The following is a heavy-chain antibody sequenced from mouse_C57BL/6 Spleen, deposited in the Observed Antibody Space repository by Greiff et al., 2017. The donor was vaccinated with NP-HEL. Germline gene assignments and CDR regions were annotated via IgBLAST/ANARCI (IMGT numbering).Heavy chain of an antibody. V-gene: IGHV1-82*01. Sequence: QVQLQQSGPELVKPGASVKISCKASGYAFSSSWMNWVKQRPGKGLEWIGRIYPGDGDTNYNGKFKGKATLTADKSSSTAYMQLSSLTSEDSAVYFCSTSITTVVAHYFDYWGQGTTLTVSS. CDR2: IYPGDGDT. CDR1: GYAFSSSW. CDR3: STSITTVVAHYFDY. J-gene: IGHJ2*01. D-gene: IGHD1-1*01.